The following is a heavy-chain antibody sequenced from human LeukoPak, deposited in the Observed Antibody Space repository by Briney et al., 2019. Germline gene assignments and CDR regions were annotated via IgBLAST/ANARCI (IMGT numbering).Heavy chain of an antibody. J-gene: IGHJ4*02. CDR1: SFAFTSYS. CDR2: ISSRGTIT. D-gene: IGHD4-17*01. V-gene: IGHV3-30*04. Sequence: PGGSLRLSCAASSFAFTSYSMHWVRQAPGKGLEWLAVISSRGTITYYADSVKGRVTISRDNSKNTLYLQMNSLRAEDTAVYYCARDYDYGDLGDYWGQGTLVTVSS. CDR3: ARDYDYGDLGDY.